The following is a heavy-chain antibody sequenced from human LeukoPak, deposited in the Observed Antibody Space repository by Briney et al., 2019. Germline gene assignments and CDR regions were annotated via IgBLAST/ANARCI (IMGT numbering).Heavy chain of an antibody. D-gene: IGHD3-9*01. V-gene: IGHV3-23*01. J-gene: IGHJ4*02. Sequence: GGSLRLSCAASGFTFSTYAVSWVRQAPGKGLEWVSTISGSGGSTYYADSVKGRFTISRDNSKNTLYLQMNSLRAEDTAVYYCAKGDILTGYSAWGQGTLVTVSS. CDR1: GFTFSTYA. CDR3: AKGDILTGYSA. CDR2: ISGSGGST.